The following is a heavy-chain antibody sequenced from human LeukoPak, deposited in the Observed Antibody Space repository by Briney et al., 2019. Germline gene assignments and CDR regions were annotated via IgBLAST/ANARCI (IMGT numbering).Heavy chain of an antibody. V-gene: IGHV1-46*01. CDR2: INPSGGST. J-gene: IGHJ4*02. Sequence: EASVKVSCKASGYTFTGYYMHWVRQAPGQGLEWMGIINPSGGSTSYAQKFQGRVTMTRDMSTSTVYMELSSLRSEDTAVYYCARGYSSGWYFDYWGQGTLVTVSS. CDR3: ARGYSSGWYFDY. CDR1: GYTFTGYY. D-gene: IGHD6-19*01.